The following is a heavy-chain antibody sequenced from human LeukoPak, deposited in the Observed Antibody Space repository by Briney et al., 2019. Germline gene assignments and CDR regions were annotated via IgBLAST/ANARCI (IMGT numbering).Heavy chain of an antibody. V-gene: IGHV3-23*01. CDR1: GFTFSNYA. J-gene: IGHJ4*02. Sequence: HPGGSLELSCAASGFTFSNYAMSWIRQAPGKGLEWVSSISVGGTTTYYADSVKGRFSISRDNSENTLYLQMNGLRADDTAVYSCAKSFTSSSSDYWGQGTLVTVSS. CDR3: AKSFTSSSSDY. CDR2: ISVGGTTT. D-gene: IGHD6-13*01.